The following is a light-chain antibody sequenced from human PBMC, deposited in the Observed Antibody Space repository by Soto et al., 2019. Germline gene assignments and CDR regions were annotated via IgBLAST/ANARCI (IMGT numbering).Light chain of an antibody. J-gene: IGKJ2*01. CDR1: QSVGNN. Sequence: ETVMTQSPATLSVSPGETATLSCRASQSVGNNLAWYQQKPGQAPRLLIWGVSTGATGIPARFSGSGSGTEFTLTISSLQSEDFAVYYCQQSNNWPRTFGQGTKLEIK. CDR3: QQSNNWPRT. V-gene: IGKV3-15*01. CDR2: GVS.